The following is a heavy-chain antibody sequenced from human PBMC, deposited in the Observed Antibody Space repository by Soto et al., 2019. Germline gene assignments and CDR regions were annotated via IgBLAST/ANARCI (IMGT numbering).Heavy chain of an antibody. CDR1: GFTFRNYW. D-gene: IGHD3-22*01. J-gene: IGHJ4*02. CDR3: AREGRGSSGFDY. CDR2: IKQEGSEK. V-gene: IGHV3-7*01. Sequence: GGSLRLSCAASGFTFRNYWMSWVRQAPGKGLEWVANIKQEGSEKHYVDSVKGRFTISRDDAKNSLDLQMNSLRAEDTAVYFCAREGRGSSGFDYWGQGTLVTVS.